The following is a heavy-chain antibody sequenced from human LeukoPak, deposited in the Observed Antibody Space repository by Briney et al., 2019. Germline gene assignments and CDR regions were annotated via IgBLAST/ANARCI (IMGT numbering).Heavy chain of an antibody. CDR1: GYTFTSYD. CDR3: ARGRGILRPGGIRLNY. Sequence: GASVKASCKASGYTFTSYDINWVRQATGQGLEWMGWMNPNSGNTGYAQKFQGRVTMTRNTSISTAYMELSSLRSEDTAVYYCARGRGILRPGGIRLNYWGQGTLVTISS. J-gene: IGHJ4*02. V-gene: IGHV1-8*01. D-gene: IGHD1-26*01. CDR2: MNPNSGNT.